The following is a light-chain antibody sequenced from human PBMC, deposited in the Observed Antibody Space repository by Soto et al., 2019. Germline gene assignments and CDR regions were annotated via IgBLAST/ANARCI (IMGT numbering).Light chain of an antibody. CDR3: SSFAGNNIYV. CDR1: GGDIGGYNY. J-gene: IGLJ1*01. CDR2: EVS. Sequence: QSVLTQPASVSGPPGQSITISCTGTGGDIGGYNYVSWYQQHPGKAPKLMIHEVSKRPSGVPDRFSGSKSGNTASLTVSGLQAEDEADYYCSSFAGNNIYVFGTGTKVTVL. V-gene: IGLV2-8*01.